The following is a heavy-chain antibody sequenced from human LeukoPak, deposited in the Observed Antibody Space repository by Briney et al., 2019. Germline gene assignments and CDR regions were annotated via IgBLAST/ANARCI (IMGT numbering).Heavy chain of an antibody. CDR2: FDPEEGET. CDR1: GYTLTEIS. D-gene: IGHD3-10*01. V-gene: IGHV1-24*01. CDR3: VPDPITMIRGVIIDGFDP. J-gene: IGHJ5*02. Sequence: GASVKVSCKVSGYTLTEISMHWVRQAPGKGLEWMGGFDPEEGETIYAQKFQGRVTMTEDTSTDTAYMELSSLRSEDTAVFYCVPDPITMIRGVIIDGFDPWGQGTLVTVSS.